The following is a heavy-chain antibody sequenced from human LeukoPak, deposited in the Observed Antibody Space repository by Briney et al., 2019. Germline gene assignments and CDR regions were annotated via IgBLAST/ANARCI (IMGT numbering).Heavy chain of an antibody. Sequence: ASVKVSCKASGHTFSSFAFNWVRHASGQGLEWMGGIIPVFGTANYAQKFQGRVTITADESTNTAYMELSSLRSEDTAVYYCARSPRHGDYFDFWGQGTLVTVSS. CDR1: GHTFSSFA. V-gene: IGHV1-69*13. CDR2: IIPVFGTA. D-gene: IGHD3-16*01. J-gene: IGHJ4*02. CDR3: ARSPRHGDYFDF.